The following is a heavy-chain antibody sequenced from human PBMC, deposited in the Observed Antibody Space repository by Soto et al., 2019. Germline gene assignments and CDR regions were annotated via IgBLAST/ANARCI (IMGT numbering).Heavy chain of an antibody. CDR2: ISGGDDGT. Sequence: EVQLLESGGGLVQPGGSLRLSCAGSGLTFSSHAMSWIRQAPGKGLEWVSSISGGDDGTYYADSVKGRFTISRDSSKNTLYLQMNSLRAEDTAVYYCAKPSWNPVSDWFDPWGQGTLVTVDS. CDR1: GLTFSSHA. V-gene: IGHV3-23*01. CDR3: AKPSWNPVSDWFDP. D-gene: IGHD1-1*01. J-gene: IGHJ5*02.